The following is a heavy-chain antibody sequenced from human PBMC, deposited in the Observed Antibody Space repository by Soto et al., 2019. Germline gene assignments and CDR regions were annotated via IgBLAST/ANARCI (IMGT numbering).Heavy chain of an antibody. D-gene: IGHD3-16*01. Sequence: PSETLFLTCTVSGRSISSRSYYWGWIRRPPGKGLEWIGSIYYSGYTYYNPSLKSRVTISVDTSKNQFSLKLSSVTAADTAVYYCARHNGPLYVGYYYDMDVWGQGTTVT. CDR2: IYYSGYT. CDR1: GRSISSRSYY. CDR3: ARHNGPLYVGYYYDMDV. V-gene: IGHV4-39*01. J-gene: IGHJ6*02.